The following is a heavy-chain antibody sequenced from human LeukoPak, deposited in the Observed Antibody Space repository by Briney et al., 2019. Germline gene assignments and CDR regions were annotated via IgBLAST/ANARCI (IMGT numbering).Heavy chain of an antibody. Sequence: GGSLRLSCAASGFTFSSYAMSWVRQAPGKGLEWVSAISGSGGSTYYADSVKGRFTISRDNSKNTLYLQMNSLRAEDTAVYYCAKDPSAYCGGDCYAYYFDYWGQGTLVTVSS. J-gene: IGHJ4*02. CDR2: ISGSGGST. D-gene: IGHD2-21*02. CDR3: AKDPSAYCGGDCYAYYFDY. CDR1: GFTFSSYA. V-gene: IGHV3-23*01.